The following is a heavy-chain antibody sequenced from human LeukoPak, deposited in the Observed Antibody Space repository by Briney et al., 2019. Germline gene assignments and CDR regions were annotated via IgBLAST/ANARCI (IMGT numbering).Heavy chain of an antibody. V-gene: IGHV3-23*01. CDR2: ISGSGGST. J-gene: IGHJ4*02. CDR1: GFTFSSYA. CDR3: AKDSRDSGSYDYYFDY. D-gene: IGHD1-26*01. Sequence: GGSLGLSCAASGFTFSSYAMSWVRQAPGKGLEWVSAISGSGGSTYYADSVKGRFTISRDNSKNTLYLQMNSLRAEDTAVYYCAKDSRDSGSYDYYFDYWGQGTLVTVSS.